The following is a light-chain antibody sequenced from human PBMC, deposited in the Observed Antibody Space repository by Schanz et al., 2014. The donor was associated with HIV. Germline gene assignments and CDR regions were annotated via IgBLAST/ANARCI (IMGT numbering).Light chain of an antibody. CDR1: SSDFGDYRS. Sequence: QSALTQPPSASGSPGQSVTISCSGTSSDFGDYRSVSWYQQLPGKAPKLLIYEVTKRPSGVPGRFSGSKSGNTASLTVSGLQAEDEADYYCASYAGSNNLVFGGGTKLTVL. V-gene: IGLV2-8*01. CDR3: ASYAGSNNLV. J-gene: IGLJ2*01. CDR2: EVT.